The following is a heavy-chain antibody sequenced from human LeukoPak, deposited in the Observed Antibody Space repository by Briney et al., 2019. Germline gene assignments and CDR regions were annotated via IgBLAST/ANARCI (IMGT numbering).Heavy chain of an antibody. CDR2: ISTDGRTT. D-gene: IGHD2-15*01. Sequence: PGGSLRLSCAASGFTFNSHWMHWVRQAPGEGLMWVSRISTDGRTTNYADSVKGRLTISRDNAKNTLYLLLSSLRAEDTAVYYCARAQAYCSGGSCYSMDFDSWGPGTLVTVSS. J-gene: IGHJ4*02. V-gene: IGHV3-74*01. CDR1: GFTFNSHW. CDR3: ARAQAYCSGGSCYSMDFDS.